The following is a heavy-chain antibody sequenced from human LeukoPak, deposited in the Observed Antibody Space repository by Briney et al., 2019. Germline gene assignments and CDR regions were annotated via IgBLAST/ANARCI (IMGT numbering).Heavy chain of an antibody. D-gene: IGHD2-15*01. J-gene: IGHJ4*02. CDR2: INPNDGDT. CDR1: GYTFTDYY. CDR3: ARANFLYCSSSTCFFDY. Sequence: EASVKVSFKASGYTFTDYYMHWVGQAPGQGFEWMGWINPNDGDTNYAQKFQGRVTMTRDTSISTAHMEVSRLRSDDTAVYYCARANFLYCSSSTCFFDYWGQGTLVTVSS. V-gene: IGHV1-2*02.